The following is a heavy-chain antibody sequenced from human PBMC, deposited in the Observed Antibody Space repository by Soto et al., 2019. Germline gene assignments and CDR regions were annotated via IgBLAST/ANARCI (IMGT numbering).Heavy chain of an antibody. V-gene: IGHV3-30-3*01. Sequence: LRLSCAASGFTFSSYAMHWVRQAPGKGLEWVAVISYDGSNKYYADSVKGRFTISRDNSKNTLYLQMNSLRAEDTAVYYCARGERYCSSTSCYGVDYWDQGTLVTVSS. CDR3: ARGERYCSSTSCYGVDY. D-gene: IGHD2-2*01. CDR2: ISYDGSNK. J-gene: IGHJ4*02. CDR1: GFTFSSYA.